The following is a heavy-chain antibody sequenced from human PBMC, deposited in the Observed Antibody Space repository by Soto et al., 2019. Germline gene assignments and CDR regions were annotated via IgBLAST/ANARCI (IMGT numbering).Heavy chain of an antibody. Sequence: GGSLRLSCAASGFTFSSYGMHWVRQAPGKGLEWVAVISYDGSNKYYADSVKGRFTISRDNSKNTLYLQMNSLRAEDTAVYYCAKGTLYYDSSGYLSYWGQGTLVTVSS. CDR3: AKGTLYYDSSGYLSY. V-gene: IGHV3-30*18. CDR2: ISYDGSNK. CDR1: GFTFSSYG. J-gene: IGHJ4*02. D-gene: IGHD3-22*01.